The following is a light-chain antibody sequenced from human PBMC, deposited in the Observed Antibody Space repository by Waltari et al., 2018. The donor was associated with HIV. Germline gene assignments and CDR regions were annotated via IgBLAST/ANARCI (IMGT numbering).Light chain of an antibody. V-gene: IGLV1-40*01. CDR1: SSNIGASND. Sequence: QSVLTQPPSVSGAPGQRVTISCTGSSSNIGASNDVHWYQQLPGTAPKLLIYRNTKRPSEVPDVFSGSKCGTSASLAITGLRAEDEADYFCQSFDNGLSGVFGGGTKLTVL. J-gene: IGLJ2*01. CDR2: RNT. CDR3: QSFDNGLSGV.